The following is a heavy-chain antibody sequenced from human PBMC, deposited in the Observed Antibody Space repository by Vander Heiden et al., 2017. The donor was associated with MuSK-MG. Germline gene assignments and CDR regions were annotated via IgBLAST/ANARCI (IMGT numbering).Heavy chain of an antibody. J-gene: IGHJ5*02. Sequence: QVQLQESGPRLVKPSETLSLTCTVSGGSINSYHWGWIRQPQGKGLEWIGYIYYSGSTNYNPSLKSRVTISVDTAKNPFSLKLSSVTAADTAVYYWARVVVVTARGWFDPWGQGTLVTVSS. CDR1: GGSINSYH. CDR3: ARVVVVTARGWFDP. V-gene: IGHV4-59*01. CDR2: IYYSGST. D-gene: IGHD2-21*02.